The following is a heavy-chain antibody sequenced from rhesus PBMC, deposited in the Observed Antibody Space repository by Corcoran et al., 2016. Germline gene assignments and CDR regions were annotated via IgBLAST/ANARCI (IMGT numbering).Heavy chain of an antibody. CDR1: GGYFRSYW. D-gene: IGHD3-9*01. CDR3: TSPIRYRFDV. J-gene: IGHJ5-1*01. CDR2: INGYSERT. Sequence: QVHLQESGPGLVKPSETLSPTCAVSGGYFRSYWWTWSRQPPGKGLEWIGEINGYSERTNYNPSLQSRATISRDGSKNQVSLKLTSVTAADTAVYYCTSPIRYRFDVWGPGVLVSVSS. V-gene: IGHV4-80*01.